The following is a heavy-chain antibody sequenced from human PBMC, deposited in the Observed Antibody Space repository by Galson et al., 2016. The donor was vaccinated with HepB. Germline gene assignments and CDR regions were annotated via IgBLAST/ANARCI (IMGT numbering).Heavy chain of an antibody. CDR3: ARRLDSSGEPCFDY. V-gene: IGHV2-5*02. CDR1: GQSLQDSKVG. CDR2: IYWDDYR. Sequence: PALVKPTQTLTLTCTVSGQSLQDSKVGVGWIRQPPGKAPEWLGIIYWDDYRRYSPSLKNRISIAQDMSKNEVVLTLANVEPGDTGTYYCARRLDSSGEPCFDYWGQGILVTVAS. J-gene: IGHJ4*02. D-gene: IGHD1-26*01.